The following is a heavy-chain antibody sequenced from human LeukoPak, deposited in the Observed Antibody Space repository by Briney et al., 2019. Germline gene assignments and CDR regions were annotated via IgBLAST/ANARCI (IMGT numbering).Heavy chain of an antibody. D-gene: IGHD3-10*01. CDR2: IKQDGSEK. CDR3: ARDGVGAFDI. J-gene: IGHJ3*02. Sequence: PGGSLRLSCAASGFTFSSYWMNWVRQAPGKGLEWVANIKQDGSEKYYVDSVKGRLTISRDNAKNSLFLQMNSLRAEDTAVYYCARDGVGAFDIWGQGTMVTVSS. CDR1: GFTFSSYW. V-gene: IGHV3-7*04.